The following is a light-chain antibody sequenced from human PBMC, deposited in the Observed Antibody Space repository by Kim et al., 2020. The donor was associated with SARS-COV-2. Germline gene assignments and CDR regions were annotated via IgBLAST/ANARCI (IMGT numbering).Light chain of an antibody. J-gene: IGLJ2*01. V-gene: IGLV3-19*01. CDR3: NSRDSNDNVV. CDR1: SLRSYY. Sequence: SSELTQDPAVSVALGQTVRITCQGDSLRSYYATWYQQKPGQAPIVVIYGKNNRPSGIPDRFSGSSSGNTASLTITGTQAGDGADYYCNSRDSNDNVVFGGGTQLTVL. CDR2: GKN.